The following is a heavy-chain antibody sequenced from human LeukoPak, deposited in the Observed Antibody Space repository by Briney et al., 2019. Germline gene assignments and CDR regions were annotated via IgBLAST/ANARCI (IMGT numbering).Heavy chain of an antibody. V-gene: IGHV3-9*01. CDR1: GFTFDDYA. Sequence: PGGSLRLSCAASGFTFDDYAMHWVRHAPGKGLEWVSGISWNSGSIGYADSVKGRFTISRDNAKNSLYLQMNSLRAEDTAIYYCARDLSGPSVYWGQGTLVTVSS. CDR3: ARDLSGPSVY. D-gene: IGHD2-15*01. J-gene: IGHJ4*02. CDR2: ISWNSGSI.